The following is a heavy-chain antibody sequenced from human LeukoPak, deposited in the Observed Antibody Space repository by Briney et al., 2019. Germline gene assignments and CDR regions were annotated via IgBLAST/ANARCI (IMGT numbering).Heavy chain of an antibody. CDR3: ARSKDTRRYYFDY. D-gene: IGHD1-14*01. CDR1: GGSISSSSYY. Sequence: SETLSLTCTVSGGSISSSSYYWGWIRQPPGKGLEWIGSIYYSGSTYYNPSLKSRVTISVDTSKNQFSLKLSSVTAADTAVYYCARSKDTRRYYFDYWGQGTLVTVSS. CDR2: IYYSGST. V-gene: IGHV4-39*01. J-gene: IGHJ4*02.